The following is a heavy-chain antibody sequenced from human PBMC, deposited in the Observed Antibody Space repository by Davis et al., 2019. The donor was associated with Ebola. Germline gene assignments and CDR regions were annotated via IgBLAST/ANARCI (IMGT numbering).Heavy chain of an antibody. J-gene: IGHJ4*02. CDR3: ARDSVRGAVTTVGY. Sequence: ASVKVSCKASGGTFSSYAISWVRQAPGQGLEWMGIINPSGGSTSYAQKFQGRVTMTRDTSTSTVYMELSSLRSEDTAVYYCARDSVRGAVTTVGYWGQGTLVTVSS. D-gene: IGHD4-17*01. CDR2: INPSGGST. CDR1: GGTFSSYA. V-gene: IGHV1-46*01.